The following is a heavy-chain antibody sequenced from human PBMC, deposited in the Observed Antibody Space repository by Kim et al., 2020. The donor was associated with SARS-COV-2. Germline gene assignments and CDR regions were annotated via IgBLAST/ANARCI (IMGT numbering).Heavy chain of an antibody. CDR2: INPNSGGT. CDR1: GYTFTGYY. CDR3: ARVAYCGGDCYPSTGWFDP. V-gene: IGHV1-2*02. D-gene: IGHD2-21*02. J-gene: IGHJ5*02. Sequence: ASVKVSCKASGYTFTGYYMHWVRQAPGQGLEWMGWINPNSGGTNYVQKFQGRVTMTRDTSISTAYMELSRLRSDDTAVYYCARVAYCGGDCYPSTGWFDPWGQGTLVIVSS.